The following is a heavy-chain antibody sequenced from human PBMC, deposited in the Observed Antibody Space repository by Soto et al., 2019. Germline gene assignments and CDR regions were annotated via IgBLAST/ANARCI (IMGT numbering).Heavy chain of an antibody. D-gene: IGHD2-2*01. Sequence: GESLKISCKGSGFTFTSYWIAWVRQMPGKGLEWMGIIYPGDSDSSYSPSFQGQVTISADKSINTAYLHWSSLKASDTAIYYCAKHEGYCSTTTCSNFDYWGQGTLGTV. CDR3: AKHEGYCSTTTCSNFDY. CDR2: IYPGDSDS. V-gene: IGHV5-51*01. J-gene: IGHJ4*02. CDR1: GFTFTSYW.